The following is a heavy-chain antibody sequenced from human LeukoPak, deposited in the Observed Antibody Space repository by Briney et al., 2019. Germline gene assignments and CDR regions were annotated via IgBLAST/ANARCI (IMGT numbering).Heavy chain of an antibody. CDR1: GGPIRSYY. V-gene: IGHV4-59*01. J-gene: IGHJ4*02. CDR3: ARIDYDFWSAGLDY. CDR2: IFYSGST. Sequence: SETLSLTCTVSGGPIRSYYWNWIRQSPGTGLEWIGYIFYSGSTSYNPSLKSRVTMSLDMSKSQFSLKLNSVTAADTAVYYCARIDYDFWSAGLDYWGQGIPVTVSS. D-gene: IGHD3/OR15-3a*01.